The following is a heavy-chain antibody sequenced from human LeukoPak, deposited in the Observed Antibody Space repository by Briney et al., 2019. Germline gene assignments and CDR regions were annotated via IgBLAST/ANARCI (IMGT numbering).Heavy chain of an antibody. D-gene: IGHD6-19*01. V-gene: IGHV3-7*01. J-gene: IGHJ4*02. CDR1: GFSLSSKW. CDR3: AREGRYSGCEY. CDR2: IKQDSSEI. Sequence: GGSLRLSCVASGFSLSSKWMSWVRQAPGKGLEWVANIKQDSSEIHYVDSVKGRFTISRENAKNSLYLQMNNLRAEDTAVYYCAREGRYSGCEYCGQGTLVTVSS.